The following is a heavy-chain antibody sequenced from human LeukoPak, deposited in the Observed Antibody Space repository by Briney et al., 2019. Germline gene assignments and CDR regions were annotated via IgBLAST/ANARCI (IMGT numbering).Heavy chain of an antibody. CDR3: ARWGPFWSGYSNYYFDY. J-gene: IGHJ4*02. CDR2: IYTSGST. V-gene: IGHV4-4*07. Sequence: SETLSLTCTVSGGSISSYYWSWIRQPAGKGLEWIGRIYTSGSTNYNPSLKSRVTMSVDTSKNQSSLKLSSVTAADTAVYYCARWGPFWSGYSNYYFDYWGQGTLVTVSS. CDR1: GGSISSYY. D-gene: IGHD3-3*01.